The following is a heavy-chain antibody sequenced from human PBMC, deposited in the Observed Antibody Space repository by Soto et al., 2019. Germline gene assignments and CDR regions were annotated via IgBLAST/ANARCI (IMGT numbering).Heavy chain of an antibody. CDR3: ATSYGSGSRPFDY. CDR2: IIPMLGMS. CDR1: GDTFNFYT. Sequence: QVQLVQSGAEVKKPGSSVEVSCKASGDTFNFYTISWVRQAPGQGLEWMGRIIPMLGMSNYAQKFQDRVTIIADKSTSTAYMQLSSLRSEDTAIYYCATSYGSGSRPFDYWGQGTLVTVSS. J-gene: IGHJ4*02. V-gene: IGHV1-69*02. D-gene: IGHD3-10*01.